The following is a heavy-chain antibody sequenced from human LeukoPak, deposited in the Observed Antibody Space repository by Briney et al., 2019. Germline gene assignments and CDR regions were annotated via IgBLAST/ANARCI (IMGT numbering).Heavy chain of an antibody. CDR1: GYTFTGYN. CDR3: ATNTRDGDNFYFDY. J-gene: IGHJ4*02. V-gene: IGHV1-2*02. Sequence: GASVKVSCKSSGYTFTGYNMHWVRQAPGQGLEWMGWINPNSGGTNYAQKFQGRVTTTRDTSISTAYMELSRLRSDDTAVYFCATNTRDGDNFYFDYWGQGTLVTVSS. CDR2: INPNSGGT. D-gene: IGHD5-24*01.